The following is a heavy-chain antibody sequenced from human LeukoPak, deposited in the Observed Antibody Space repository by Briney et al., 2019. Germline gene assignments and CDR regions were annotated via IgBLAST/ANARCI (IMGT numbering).Heavy chain of an antibody. D-gene: IGHD5-18*01. CDR2: ISSVRSYI. J-gene: IGHJ4*02. Sequence: PGGSLRLSCVSSGFTFSHYSMHWVRQAPGKGLEWVSSISSVRSYIYYADSVKGRFTISRDNAKNSLILQMNSLRVEDTAVYYCARGAGGFNYGLGYFDYWGQGTPVTVSS. V-gene: IGHV3-21*04. CDR1: GFTFSHYS. CDR3: ARGAGGFNYGLGYFDY.